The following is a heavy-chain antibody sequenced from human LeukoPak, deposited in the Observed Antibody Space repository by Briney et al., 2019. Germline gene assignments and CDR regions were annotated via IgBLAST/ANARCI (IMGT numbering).Heavy chain of an antibody. CDR2: FSSNGDNI. CDR1: GFIFDDYG. Sequence: PGGSLRLSCAASGFIFDDYGMTWVRQVPGKGLEWVCGFSSNGDNIDYVDSVKGRFTISRDNAKNSLYLHMNSLRAEDTAVYYCVLYGDYESPDGFDIWGQGTLVTASP. V-gene: IGHV3-20*04. D-gene: IGHD4-17*01. J-gene: IGHJ3*02. CDR3: VLYGDYESPDGFDI.